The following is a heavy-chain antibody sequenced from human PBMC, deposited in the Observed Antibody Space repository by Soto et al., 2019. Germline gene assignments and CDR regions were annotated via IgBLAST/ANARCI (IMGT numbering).Heavy chain of an antibody. Sequence: QVQLVQSGAEVKKPGSSVKVSCKASGGSFSNSALSWVRQAPGQGLEWMGGIMPIFRTPDYAQRFQGRVTITADESTSTAYMERSSLTSEDTGVYYCARDKDRQQLGGNYYYIMDVWGQGTTVTVSS. CDR1: GGSFSNSA. D-gene: IGHD3-3*02. CDR2: IMPIFRTP. J-gene: IGHJ6*02. CDR3: ARDKDRQQLGGNYYYIMDV. V-gene: IGHV1-69*12.